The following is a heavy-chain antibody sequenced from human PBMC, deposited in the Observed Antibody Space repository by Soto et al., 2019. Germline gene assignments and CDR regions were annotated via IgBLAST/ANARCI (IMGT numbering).Heavy chain of an antibody. CDR3: AKDLGDYYYYYGMDV. CDR2: ISYDGSNK. D-gene: IGHD4-17*01. J-gene: IGHJ6*02. V-gene: IGHV3-30*18. CDR1: GFTFSSYG. Sequence: HPGGSLRLSCTASGFTFSSYGMHWVRQAPGKGLEWVAVISYDGSNKYYADSVKGRFTISRDNSKNTLYLQMNSLRAEDTAVYYCAKDLGDYYYYYGMDVWGQGTTVTVS.